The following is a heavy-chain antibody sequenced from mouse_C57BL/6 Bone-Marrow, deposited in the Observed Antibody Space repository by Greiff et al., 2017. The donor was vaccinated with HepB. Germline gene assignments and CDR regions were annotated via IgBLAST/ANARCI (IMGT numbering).Heavy chain of an antibody. CDR1: GYTFTGYW. Sequence: QVQLQQSGAELMKPGASVKLSCKATGYTFTGYWIEWVKQRPGHGLEWIGEILPGSGSTNYNEKFKGKATFTADTSSNTAYMQLSSLTTEDSAIYYCARITTVVATGSYYAMDYWGQGTSVTVSS. CDR3: ARITTVVATGSYYAMDY. J-gene: IGHJ4*01. D-gene: IGHD1-1*01. CDR2: ILPGSGST. V-gene: IGHV1-9*01.